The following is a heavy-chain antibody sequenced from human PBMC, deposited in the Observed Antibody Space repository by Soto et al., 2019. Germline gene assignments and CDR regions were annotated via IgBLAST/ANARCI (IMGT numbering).Heavy chain of an antibody. CDR1: GFTFSSYA. CDR3: ARRGSGSYYDY. Sequence: GGSLRLSCAASGFTFSSYAMSWVRQAPGKGLEWVSAISGSGGSTYYAGSVKGRFTISRDNSKNTLYLQMNSLRAEDTAVYYCARRGSGSYYDYWGQGTLVTVSS. D-gene: IGHD1-26*01. J-gene: IGHJ4*02. V-gene: IGHV3-23*01. CDR2: ISGSGGST.